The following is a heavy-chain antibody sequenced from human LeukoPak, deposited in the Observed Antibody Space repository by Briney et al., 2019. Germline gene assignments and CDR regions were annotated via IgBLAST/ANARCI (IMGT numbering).Heavy chain of an antibody. V-gene: IGHV4-59*08. Sequence: SETLSLTCTVSGGSISSYYWSWIRQPPGKGLEWMGYIYYSGSTNYNPSLKSRVTISVDTSKNQFSLKLSSVPAADTAVYYCARLDSSGWYDRGNWFDPWGQGTLVTVSS. CDR2: IYYSGST. D-gene: IGHD6-19*01. CDR3: ARLDSSGWYDRGNWFDP. J-gene: IGHJ5*02. CDR1: GGSISSYY.